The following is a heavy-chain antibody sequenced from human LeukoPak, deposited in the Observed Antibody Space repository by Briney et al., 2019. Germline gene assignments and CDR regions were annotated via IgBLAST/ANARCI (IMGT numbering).Heavy chain of an antibody. CDR2: IIPIFGTA. CDR1: GGTFSSYA. D-gene: IGHD2-2*01. J-gene: IGHJ4*02. Sequence: GASVKVSCKASGGTFSSYAISWVRQAPGQGLEWMRGIIPIFGTANYAQKFQGRVTITADKSTSTAYMELSSLRSEDTAVYYCARTSRRYCSSTSCYDFDYWGQGTLVTVSS. CDR3: ARTSRRYCSSTSCYDFDY. V-gene: IGHV1-69*06.